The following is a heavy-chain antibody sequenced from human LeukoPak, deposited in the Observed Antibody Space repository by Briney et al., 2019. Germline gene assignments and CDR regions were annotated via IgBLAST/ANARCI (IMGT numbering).Heavy chain of an antibody. Sequence: SQTLSLTCAISGDSVSSNTVAWNWIRQSPSRGLEWLGRTYFKSKWYNNYAISVKSRITISPDTSKNQFSLQLNSVTPEDTAVYYCARRDIPLDYWGQGTLVTVSS. V-gene: IGHV6-1*01. CDR2: TYFKSKWYN. CDR3: ARRDIPLDY. J-gene: IGHJ4*02. D-gene: IGHD2-21*01. CDR1: GDSVSSNTVA.